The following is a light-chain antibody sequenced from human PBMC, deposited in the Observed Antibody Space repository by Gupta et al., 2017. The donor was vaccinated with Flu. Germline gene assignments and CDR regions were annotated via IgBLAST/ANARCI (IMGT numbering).Light chain of an antibody. V-gene: IGKV4-1*01. Sequence: DIVMTQSPDSLAVSLGGRATINCKSSQSVLYNSNNKNYLAWYQQKPGQPPNLLIYWASTRESGVPDRFSGSGSGTDFTLTISSLQAEDVAVYYCQQYDATPLTFGGGTKVEIK. CDR1: QSVLYNSNNKNY. J-gene: IGKJ4*01. CDR3: QQYDATPLT. CDR2: WAS.